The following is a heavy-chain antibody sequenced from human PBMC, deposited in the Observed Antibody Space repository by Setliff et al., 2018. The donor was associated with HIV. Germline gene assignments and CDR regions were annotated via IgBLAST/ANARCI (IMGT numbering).Heavy chain of an antibody. J-gene: IGHJ6*03. V-gene: IGHV1-2*02. CDR3: ARDLVAVANTFYYYYMDV. Sequence: GASVKVSCKASAYTFTDYYIHWVRQAPGQGLEWMGWFNPNNGGANYAQNFQGRVTMTRDTSISTAYMELSRLRSDDTAVYYCARDLVAVANTFYYYYMDVWGKGTTVTSP. CDR2: FNPNNGGA. D-gene: IGHD6-19*01. CDR1: AYTFTDYY.